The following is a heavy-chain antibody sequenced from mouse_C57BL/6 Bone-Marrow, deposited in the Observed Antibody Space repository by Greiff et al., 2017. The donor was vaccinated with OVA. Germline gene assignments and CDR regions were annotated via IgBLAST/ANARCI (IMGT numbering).Heavy chain of an antibody. J-gene: IGHJ4*01. V-gene: IGHV1-75*01. CDR3: ARSDEGTLYYYAMDY. Sequence: QVQLQQSGPELVKPGASVKISCKASGYTFTDYYINWVKQRPGQGLEWIGWIFPGSGSTYYNEKFKGKATLTVDKSSSTAYMLLSSLTSEDSAVYFCARSDEGTLYYYAMDYWGQGTSVTVSS. CDR1: GYTFTDYY. D-gene: IGHD3-3*01. CDR2: IFPGSGST.